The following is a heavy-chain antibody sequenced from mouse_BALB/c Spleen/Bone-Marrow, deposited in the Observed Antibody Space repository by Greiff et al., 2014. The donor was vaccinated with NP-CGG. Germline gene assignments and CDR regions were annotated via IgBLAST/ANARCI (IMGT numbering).Heavy chain of an antibody. Sequence: EVKLVESGGGLVQPGGSLKLSCATPGFTFSDYYMYWVRQTPEKRLEWVAYISNGGGSTYYPDTVKGRFTISRDNAKNTLYLQMSRLKSEDTAMYYCARPLYDGYYVAYWGQGTLVTVSA. J-gene: IGHJ3*01. CDR1: GFTFSDYY. V-gene: IGHV5-12*02. CDR2: ISNGGGST. CDR3: ARPLYDGYYVAY. D-gene: IGHD2-3*01.